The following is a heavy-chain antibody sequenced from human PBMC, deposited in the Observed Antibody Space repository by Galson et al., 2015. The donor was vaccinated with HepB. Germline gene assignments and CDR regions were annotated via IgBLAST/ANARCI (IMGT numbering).Heavy chain of an antibody. D-gene: IGHD3-3*01. CDR3: ARVGVWSFADYIGEYFQH. J-gene: IGHJ1*01. Sequence: SVKVSCKASGYIFTNYGLSWVRQAPGQGLEWMGWISPYKGDTKYAQKFQGRVTMTSDTSTSTAYMELRSLTSDDTAVFYCARVGVWSFADYIGEYFQHWGQGTLVTVSS. V-gene: IGHV1-18*01. CDR2: ISPYKGDT. CDR1: GYIFTNYG.